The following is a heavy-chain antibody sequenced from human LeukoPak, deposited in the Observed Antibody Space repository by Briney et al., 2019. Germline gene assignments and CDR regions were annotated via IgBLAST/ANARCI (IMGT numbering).Heavy chain of an antibody. CDR1: GYRFSGYY. D-gene: IGHD3-10*01. J-gene: IGHJ6*02. CDR2: INPNSGAT. Sequence: ASVKVSCKTSGYRFSGYYMHWVRQAPGQGLEWMGWINPNSGATNYAQNFQGWVTMTRDTSVSTGYMELSRLRSDDTAVYYCARGLNGSGSYNYYYGMDVWGQGTTVTVSS. CDR3: ARGLNGSGSYNYYYGMDV. V-gene: IGHV1-2*04.